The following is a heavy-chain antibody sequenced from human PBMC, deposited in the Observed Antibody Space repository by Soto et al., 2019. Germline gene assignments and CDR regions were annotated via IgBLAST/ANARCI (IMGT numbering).Heavy chain of an antibody. J-gene: IGHJ4*02. CDR1: GFTFSSYA. D-gene: IGHD3-3*01. Sequence: SLRLSCAASGFTFSSYAMSWVHQAPGKGLEWVSAISGSGGSTYYADSVKGRFTISRDNSKNTLYLQMNSLRAEDTAVYYCASASYYDFWSGYLGFADYWGQGTLVTVSS. V-gene: IGHV3-23*01. CDR3: ASASYYDFWSGYLGFADY. CDR2: ISGSGGST.